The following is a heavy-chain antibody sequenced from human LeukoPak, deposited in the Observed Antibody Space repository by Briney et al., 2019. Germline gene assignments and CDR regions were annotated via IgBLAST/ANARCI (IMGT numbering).Heavy chain of an antibody. CDR3: ARVGSYYDSSGYHYNPFDI. CDR2: INHSGST. CDR1: GGSISSYY. V-gene: IGHV4-34*01. J-gene: IGHJ3*02. D-gene: IGHD3-22*01. Sequence: SETLSLTCTVSGGSISSYYWSWIRQPPGKGLEWIGEINHSGSTNYNPSLKSRVTISVDTSKNQFSLKLSSVTAADTAVYYCARVGSYYDSSGYHYNPFDIWGQGTMVTVSS.